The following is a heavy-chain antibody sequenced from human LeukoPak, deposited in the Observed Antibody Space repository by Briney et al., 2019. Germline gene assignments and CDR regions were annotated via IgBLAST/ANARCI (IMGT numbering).Heavy chain of an antibody. D-gene: IGHD3-10*01. CDR3: ARVAYALGSSWADRHYDY. V-gene: IGHV4-59*11. Sequence: PSETLSLTCTVSGGSISSHYWSWIRQPPGKGLEWIGYIYYTGSTKYNPSLKSRVTISVDTSKSQFFLKLSSVTAADTAVYYCARVAYALGSSWADRHYDYWGQGTLVTVSS. J-gene: IGHJ4*02. CDR2: IYYTGST. CDR1: GGSISSHY.